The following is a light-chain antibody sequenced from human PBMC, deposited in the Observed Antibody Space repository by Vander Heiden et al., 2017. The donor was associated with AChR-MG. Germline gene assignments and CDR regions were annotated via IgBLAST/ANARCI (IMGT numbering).Light chain of an antibody. Sequence: QSVLTQPPLVSAAPGQKVTIPCSGSSSNLGKNYVSWYHQFPGTAPTLLIYENNKRPAVIPDRFSGSKSGTAATLCITGLQSGDEANYYCATWDSSVRGYVFGAGTEVTV. J-gene: IGLJ1*01. V-gene: IGLV1-51*01. CDR3: ATWDSSVRGYV. CDR1: SSNLGKNY. CDR2: ENN.